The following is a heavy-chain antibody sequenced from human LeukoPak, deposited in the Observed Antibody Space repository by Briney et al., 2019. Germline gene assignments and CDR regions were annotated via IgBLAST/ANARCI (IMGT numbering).Heavy chain of an antibody. CDR1: GGTFISYA. D-gene: IGHD3-3*01. CDR2: IIPIFGTA. CDR3: ARGGGLPLSYDFWSGYYTGIDY. Sequence: SVKVSCKASGGTFISYAISWVRQAPGQGLEWMGGIIPIFGTANYAQKFQGRVTITADESTSTAYMELSSLRSEDTAVYYCARGGGLPLSYDFWSGYYTGIDYWGQGTLVTVSS. V-gene: IGHV1-69*13. J-gene: IGHJ4*02.